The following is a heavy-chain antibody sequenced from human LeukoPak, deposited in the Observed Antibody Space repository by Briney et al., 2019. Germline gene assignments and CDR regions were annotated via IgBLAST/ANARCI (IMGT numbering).Heavy chain of an antibody. CDR3: AKYNARNWFDP. V-gene: IGHV4-39*01. Sequence: SETLSLTCTVSGGSISSSSYYWGWIRQPPGKGLEWIGSIYYSGSTYYNPSLKSRVTISVDTSKNQFSLKLSSVTAADTAVYYCAKYNARNWFDPWGQGTLVTVSS. CDR1: GGSISSSSYY. J-gene: IGHJ5*02. CDR2: IYYSGST. D-gene: IGHD1-14*01.